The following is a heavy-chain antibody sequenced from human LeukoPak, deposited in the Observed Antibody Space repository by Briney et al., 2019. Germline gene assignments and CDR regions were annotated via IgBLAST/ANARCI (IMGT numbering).Heavy chain of an antibody. V-gene: IGHV3-48*01. CDR3: ASFTVTTRKVQSTLVDY. Sequence: GGSLRLSCAASGFTFSWFSMNWVRQPPGKGLEWDSYIDRSGSTTYYADSVRGRFTISRDNAKNSLYLQMNSLRAEDTAMYYCASFTVTTRKVQSTLVDYWGQGTLVTVSS. CDR1: GFTFSWFS. CDR2: IDRSGSTT. D-gene: IGHD4-17*01. J-gene: IGHJ4*02.